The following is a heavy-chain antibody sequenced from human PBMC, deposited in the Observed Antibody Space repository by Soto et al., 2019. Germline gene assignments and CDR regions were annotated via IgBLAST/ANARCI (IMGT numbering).Heavy chain of an antibody. CDR3: ARVLRYFDRDYYFDY. CDR2: IYWDDDK. CDR1: GFSLMTNGVG. D-gene: IGHD3-9*01. Sequence: GSGPTLVNPTQTLTLTCTVSGFSLMTNGVGVGWFRQPPGKALEWLALIYWDDDKRYSPSLKSRLTITKDTSKNQVVLTMTDMDPVDTATYYCARVLRYFDRDYYFDYWGRGTLVTVSS. V-gene: IGHV2-5*02. J-gene: IGHJ4*02.